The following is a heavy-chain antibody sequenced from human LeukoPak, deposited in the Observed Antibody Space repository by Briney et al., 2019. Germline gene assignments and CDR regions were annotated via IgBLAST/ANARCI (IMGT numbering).Heavy chain of an antibody. D-gene: IGHD1-26*01. J-gene: IGHJ4*02. CDR3: AKDWSYSRHLDY. CDR1: GFTFSSYA. Sequence: GGSLRLSCAASGFTFSSYAMSWVRQAPGKGLEWVSAISGSGGSTYYADSVKGRFTISRDNSKNTLYLQTNSLRAEDTAVYYCAKDWSYSRHLDYWGQGTLVTVSS. V-gene: IGHV3-23*01. CDR2: ISGSGGST.